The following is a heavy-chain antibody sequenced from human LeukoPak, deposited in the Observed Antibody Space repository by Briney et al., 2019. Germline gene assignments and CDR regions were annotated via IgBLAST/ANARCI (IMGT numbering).Heavy chain of an antibody. D-gene: IGHD2-2*01. V-gene: IGHV3-23*01. Sequence: GGSLRLSCAASGFTFSSYAMSWVRQAPGKGLEWVSAISGSGGSTYYADSVKGRFTISRDNSKNTLYLQMNSLRAEDTAVYYCARGSCGVGYCSSTICYVQDHYYMDVWGKGTTVTVSS. CDR3: ARGSCGVGYCSSTICYVQDHYYMDV. J-gene: IGHJ6*03. CDR2: ISGSGGST. CDR1: GFTFSSYA.